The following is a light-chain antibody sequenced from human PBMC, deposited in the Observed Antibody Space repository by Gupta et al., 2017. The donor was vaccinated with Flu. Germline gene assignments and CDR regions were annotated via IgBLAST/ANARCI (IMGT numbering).Light chain of an antibody. CDR2: EVS. V-gene: IGLV2-14*01. J-gene: IGLJ3*02. CDR1: SSDIGAYNY. CDR3: SSYTGSVTV. Sequence: QSALTQPASVSGSPGQSITISCTGTSSDIGAYNYVSWYQQYPGNVPKLLIYEVSYRPSGSSDRFSGSKSGNTASLTISGLQADDEDDYYCSSYTGSVTVFGGGTKLTVL.